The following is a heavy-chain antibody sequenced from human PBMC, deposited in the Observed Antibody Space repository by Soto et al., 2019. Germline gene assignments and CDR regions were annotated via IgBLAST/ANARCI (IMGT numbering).Heavy chain of an antibody. J-gene: IGHJ6*02. CDR2: NYYSGIT. CDR3: ARGSSIAGLYYGMDV. Sequence: SETLSLTCTVSGGSISSGGYYWTWIRQHPGKGLEWIGYNYYSGITYYNPSFKSRVTISLDTSKNQFSLKLSSVTAADTAVYYCARGSSIAGLYYGMDVWGQGTTVTVSS. V-gene: IGHV4-31*03. CDR1: GGSISSGGYY. D-gene: IGHD6-6*01.